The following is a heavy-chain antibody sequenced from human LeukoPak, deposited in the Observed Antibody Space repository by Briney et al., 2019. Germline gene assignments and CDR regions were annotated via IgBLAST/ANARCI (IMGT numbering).Heavy chain of an antibody. V-gene: IGHV3-48*03. CDR2: ISSSGSTI. D-gene: IGHD3-10*01. J-gene: IGHJ5*02. CDR3: ARGILLWFGELSSPHWFDP. CDR1: GFTFSSYE. Sequence: PGGSLRLSCAASGFTFSSYEMNWVRQAPGKGLEWDSYISSSGSTIYYADSVKGRFTISRDNAKNSLYLQMNSLRAEDTAVYYCARGILLWFGELSSPHWFDPWGQGTLVTVSS.